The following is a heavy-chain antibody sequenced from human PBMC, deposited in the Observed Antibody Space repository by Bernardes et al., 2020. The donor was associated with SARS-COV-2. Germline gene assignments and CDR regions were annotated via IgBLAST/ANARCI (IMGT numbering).Heavy chain of an antibody. CDR3: AHSRTIFGVVKILRKNWFDP. CDR1: GFSLSTSGVG. J-gene: IGHJ5*02. D-gene: IGHD3-3*01. Sequence: SGPTLVKPTQTLTLTCTFSGFSLSTSGVGVGWIRQPPGKALEWLALIYWDDDKRYSPSLKSRLTITKDTSKNQVVLTMTNMDPVDTATYYCAHSRTIFGVVKILRKNWFDPWGQGTLVTVSS. CDR2: IYWDDDK. V-gene: IGHV2-5*02.